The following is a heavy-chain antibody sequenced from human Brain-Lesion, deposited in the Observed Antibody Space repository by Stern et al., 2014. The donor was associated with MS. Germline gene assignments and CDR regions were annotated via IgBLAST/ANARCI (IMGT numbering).Heavy chain of an antibody. CDR1: GGSVSSTSYA. V-gene: IGHV4-39*02. Sequence: QVQLVQSGPGLVKPSETLSLTCTVAGGSVSSTSYAWAWIRQPPGKGLEWIGTLYYSGNTYYSPSLKSRLPISRDPSKNLFSLQLGSVTAADTAVYYCAGEEDIRYCIGGSCTGNWFDPWGQGTLVTVSS. CDR3: AGEEDIRYCIGGSCTGNWFDP. D-gene: IGHD2-15*01. J-gene: IGHJ5*02. CDR2: LYYSGNT.